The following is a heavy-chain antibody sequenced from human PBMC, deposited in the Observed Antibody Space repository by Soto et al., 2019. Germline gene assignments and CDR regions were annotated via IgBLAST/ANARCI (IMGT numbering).Heavy chain of an antibody. Sequence: QVQLQESGPGLVKPSGTLSLTCAVSGGSISSSNWWSWVRQPPGKGLEWIGVIYHSGSTNYNPSLKRRVTISVDKSKNQFSLKLSSVTAADTAVYYCARGGMQQLSTREVDYWGQGTLVTVSS. CDR2: IYHSGST. CDR1: GGSISSSNW. J-gene: IGHJ4*02. V-gene: IGHV4-4*02. D-gene: IGHD6-13*01. CDR3: ARGGMQQLSTREVDY.